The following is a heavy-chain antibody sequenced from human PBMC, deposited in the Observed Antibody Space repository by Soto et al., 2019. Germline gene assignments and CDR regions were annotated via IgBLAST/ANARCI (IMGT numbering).Heavy chain of an antibody. CDR2: ISYDGSNK. V-gene: IGHV3-30*18. J-gene: IGHJ6*02. CDR3: AKDFTGGMDV. Sequence: QVQLVESGGGVVQPGRSLRLSCAASGFTFSSYGMHWVRQAPGKGLEWVAVISYDGSNKYYADSVKGRFTISRDNSKNTLYLQMNSLRAEDTAVYYCAKDFTGGMDVWGQGTTVTVSS. D-gene: IGHD3-16*01. CDR1: GFTFSSYG.